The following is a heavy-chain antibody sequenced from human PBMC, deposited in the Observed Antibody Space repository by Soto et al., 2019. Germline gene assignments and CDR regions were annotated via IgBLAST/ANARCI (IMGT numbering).Heavy chain of an antibody. D-gene: IGHD6-25*01. CDR1: GFSLSTSGVG. Sequence: SGPTLVNPTQTLTLTCTFSGFSLSTSGVGVGWIRQPPGKALEWLALIYWNDDKRYSPSLKSRLTITKDTSKNQVVLTMTNMDPVDTATYCCAHRGAYSSGPETMNLNWFDPWGQGTLVTSP. J-gene: IGHJ5*02. CDR2: IYWNDDK. V-gene: IGHV2-5*01. CDR3: AHRGAYSSGPETMNLNWFDP.